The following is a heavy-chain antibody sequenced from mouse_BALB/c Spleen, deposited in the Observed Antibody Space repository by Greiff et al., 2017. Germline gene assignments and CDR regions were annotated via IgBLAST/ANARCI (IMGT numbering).Heavy chain of an antibody. D-gene: IGHD2-4*01. Sequence: EVQLQQSGPGLVKPSQSLSLTCSVTGYSITSGYYWNWIRQFPGNKLEWMGYISYDGSNNYNPSLKNRISITRDTSKNQFFLKLNSVTTEDTATYYCARDRYDYDTAFAYWGQGTLVTVSA. V-gene: IGHV3-6*02. CDR1: GYSITSGYY. CDR2: ISYDGSN. CDR3: ARDRYDYDTAFAY. J-gene: IGHJ3*01.